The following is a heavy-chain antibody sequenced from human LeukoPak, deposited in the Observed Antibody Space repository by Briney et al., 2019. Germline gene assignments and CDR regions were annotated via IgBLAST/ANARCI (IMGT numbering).Heavy chain of an antibody. CDR3: ARDPRGDSSGFYPNLGY. V-gene: IGHV3-48*01. CDR2: ISGSPSII. J-gene: IGHJ4*02. Sequence: GGSLRLSCAASGFTFSSYSMNWVRQAPGEGLEWVSYISGSPSIIYYADSVKGRFTISRDNAKNSLYLQMNSLRAEDTALYYCARDPRGDSSGFYPNLGYWGQGTLVTVSS. D-gene: IGHD3-22*01. CDR1: GFTFSSYS.